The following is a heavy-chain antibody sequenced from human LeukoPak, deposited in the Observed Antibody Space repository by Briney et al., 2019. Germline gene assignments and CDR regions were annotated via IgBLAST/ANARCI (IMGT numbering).Heavy chain of an antibody. J-gene: IGHJ5*02. CDR3: ARDSGYKEPFDP. CDR1: GGSISSYY. D-gene: IGHD1-14*01. CDR2: IYYSGST. V-gene: IGHV4-59*01. Sequence: PSETLSLTCTVSGGSISSYYWSWIRQPPGKGLEWIGYIYYSGSTNHNPSLKSRVTISVDTSKNQFSLKLSSVTAADTAVYYCARDSGYKEPFDPWGQGTLVTVSS.